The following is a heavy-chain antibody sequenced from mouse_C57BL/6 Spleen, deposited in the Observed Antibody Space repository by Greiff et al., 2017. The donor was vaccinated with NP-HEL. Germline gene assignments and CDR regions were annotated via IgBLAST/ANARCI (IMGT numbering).Heavy chain of an antibody. CDR1: GYTFTSYG. J-gene: IGHJ2*01. Sequence: VQLQQSGAELARPGASVKLSCKASGYTFTSYGISWVKQRTGQGLEWIGEIYPRSGNTYYNEKFKGKATLTADKSSSTAYMELRSLTSEDSAVYFCARRTTVHYFDYWGQGTTLTVSS. V-gene: IGHV1-81*01. CDR2: IYPRSGNT. CDR3: ARRTTVHYFDY. D-gene: IGHD1-1*01.